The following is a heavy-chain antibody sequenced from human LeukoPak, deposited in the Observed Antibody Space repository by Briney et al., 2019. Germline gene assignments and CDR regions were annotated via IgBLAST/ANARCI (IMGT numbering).Heavy chain of an antibody. D-gene: IGHD3-10*01. CDR3: ARVSGPGMNEYFHL. J-gene: IGHJ1*01. CDR1: GFTFSGAW. CDR2: INNDGTTT. Sequence: GGPLRLSCAASGFTFSGAWMHWVRQAPGKGLVWVSRINNDGTTTMYADSVKGRFTLSRDNAKNTLYLKMNSLRAEDTAVYYCARVSGPGMNEYFHLWGQGTLVTVSS. V-gene: IGHV3-74*03.